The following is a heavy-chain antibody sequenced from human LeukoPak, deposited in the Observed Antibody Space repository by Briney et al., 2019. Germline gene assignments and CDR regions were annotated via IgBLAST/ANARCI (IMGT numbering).Heavy chain of an antibody. D-gene: IGHD3-10*01. V-gene: IGHV4-34*01. Sequence: SETLSLTCAVYGGSFSGYYWSWIRQPPGKGLEWIGEINHSGSTNYNPSLKSRVTISVDTSKNQFSLKLSSVTAADTAVYYCARKGRPSDRGYYYGSGSHLSGPPYFDYWGQGTLVTVSS. CDR2: INHSGST. CDR1: GGSFSGYY. J-gene: IGHJ4*02. CDR3: ARKGRPSDRGYYYGSGSHLSGPPYFDY.